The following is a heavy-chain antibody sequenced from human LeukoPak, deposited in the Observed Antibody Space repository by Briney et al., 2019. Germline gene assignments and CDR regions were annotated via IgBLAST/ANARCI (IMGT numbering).Heavy chain of an antibody. Sequence: SQTLSLTCAISGDSVSSNSAAWNWIRQSPSRGLEWLGRTYYKSKWYNDYAVSVKSRITINSDTSENQFSLHLNSVTPEDTAVYYCARDSGSCSSSYRFDSWGQGTLVTVSS. CDR3: ARDSGSCSSSYRFDS. J-gene: IGHJ4*02. D-gene: IGHD6-6*01. CDR1: GDSVSSNSAA. V-gene: IGHV6-1*01. CDR2: TYYKSKWYN.